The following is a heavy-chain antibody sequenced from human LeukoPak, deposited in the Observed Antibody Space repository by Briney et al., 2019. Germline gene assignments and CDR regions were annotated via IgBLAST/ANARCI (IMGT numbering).Heavy chain of an antibody. Sequence: SETLSLTCAVSGGSISSYYWTWIRRPPGKGLEWIGYIYYSGSTNYNPSLKSRVTISVDTSKNQFSLKLSSVTAADTAVYYCARRWGDGYRGWNAFDIWGQGTMVTVSS. CDR1: GGSISSYY. CDR3: ARRWGDGYRGWNAFDI. D-gene: IGHD5-24*01. CDR2: IYYSGST. V-gene: IGHV4-59*12. J-gene: IGHJ3*02.